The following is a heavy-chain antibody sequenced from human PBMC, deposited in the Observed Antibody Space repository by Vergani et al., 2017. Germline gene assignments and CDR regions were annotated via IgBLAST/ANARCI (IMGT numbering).Heavy chain of an antibody. CDR2: IRSSGTTI. CDR3: ARGDYHVSFEI. CDR1: GFYLSDYY. V-gene: IGHV3-11*04. J-gene: IGHJ3*02. Sequence: QGQLVESGGGLVKPGGSLRLSCAASGFYLSDYYMTWIRQAPGKGLEWISYIRSSGTTIYYADSVKGRFTISRDNAKNLVFLQMDSLRAEDTALYYCARGDYHVSFEIWGRGTMVTISS. D-gene: IGHD3-10*02.